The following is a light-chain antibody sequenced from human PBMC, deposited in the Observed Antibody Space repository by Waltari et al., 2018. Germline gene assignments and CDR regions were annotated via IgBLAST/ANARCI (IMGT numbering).Light chain of an antibody. CDR2: GAY. CDR3: QHHLRLPTT. CDR1: QGVGTY. J-gene: IGKJ1*01. V-gene: IGKV3-20*01. Sequence: IVLTQSPGTLSLSPGERATFSCRASQGVGTYLAWYQQKPGQAPRLLIYGAYSRAAGIPDRFSGSGYGTDFSLTISRLEPEDFAVYFCQHHLRLPTTFGQGTKVEIK.